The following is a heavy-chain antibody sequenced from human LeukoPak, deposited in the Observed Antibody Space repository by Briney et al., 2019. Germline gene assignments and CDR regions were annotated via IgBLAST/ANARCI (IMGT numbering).Heavy chain of an antibody. Sequence: SETLSLTCSVSGGSISSYWWSWIRQPAGKGPEFIGRIYTTGRTNYNPSLKSRVSMSVDTSKNKFSLELRSVTAADTAVYFCARGGYTISSYIFDYWGQGALVTVSS. CDR2: IYTTGRT. D-gene: IGHD3-16*02. CDR1: GGSISSYW. CDR3: ARGGYTISSYIFDY. J-gene: IGHJ4*02. V-gene: IGHV4-4*07.